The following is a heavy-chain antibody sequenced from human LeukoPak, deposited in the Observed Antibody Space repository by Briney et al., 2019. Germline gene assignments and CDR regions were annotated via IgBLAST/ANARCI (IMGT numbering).Heavy chain of an antibody. D-gene: IGHD3-16*01. V-gene: IGHV4-59*01. J-gene: IGHJ4*02. CDR2: MYYSGST. CDR3: ARVLLGDYGLDY. CDR1: GFTFSSYA. Sequence: GSLRLSCAASGFTFSSYAMSWVRQAPGKGLEWIGHMYYSGSTNYNPSLKSRVTISIDTSKNQFSLKLSSVTAADTAVYYCARVLLGDYGLDYWGQGTLVTVSS.